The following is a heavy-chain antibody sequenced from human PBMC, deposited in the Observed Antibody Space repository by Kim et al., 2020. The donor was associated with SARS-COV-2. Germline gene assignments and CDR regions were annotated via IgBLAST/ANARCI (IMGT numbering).Heavy chain of an antibody. CDR1: GDSVSSNSAA. J-gene: IGHJ6*02. CDR2: TYYRSKWDN. D-gene: IGHD6-6*01. V-gene: IGHV6-1*01. Sequence: SQTLSLTCAISGDSVSSNSAAWNWIRESPSRGLEWLGRTYYRSKWDNDYAESVKSRITINPDTSKNQFSLQLNSVTPEDTAVYYCARAARPPHYYYYYAMDVWGHGTTVTVSS. CDR3: ARAARPPHYYYYYAMDV.